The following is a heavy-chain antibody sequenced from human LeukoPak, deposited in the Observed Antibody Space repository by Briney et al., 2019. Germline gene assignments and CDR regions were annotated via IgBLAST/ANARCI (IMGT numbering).Heavy chain of an antibody. D-gene: IGHD3-16*01. CDR2: INPNSGGT. V-gene: IGHV1-2*02. J-gene: IGHJ5*02. CDR1: GYTFTDYY. Sequence: ASVKVSCKASGYTFTDYYLHWVRQAPGQGLVWMGWINPNSGGTIYAQKFQGRVTMTRDTSISTAYMELSRLRSDDTAVYYCARSDYLNWFDPWGQGTLVTVSS. CDR3: ARSDYLNWFDP.